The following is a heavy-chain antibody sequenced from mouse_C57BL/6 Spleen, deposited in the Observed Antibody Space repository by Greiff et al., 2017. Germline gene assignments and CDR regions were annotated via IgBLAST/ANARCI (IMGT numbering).Heavy chain of an antibody. D-gene: IGHD1-1*01. J-gene: IGHJ1*03. CDR1: GFTFTDYY. CDR2: IRNKANGYTT. V-gene: IGHV7-3*01. Sequence: VQLKESGGGLVQPGGSLSLSCAASGFTFTDYYMSWVRQPPGKALEWLGFIRNKANGYTTEYSASVKGRFTISRDNSQSILYLQMNALRAEDSATYYCARPITTVVSYWYFDVWGTGTTVTVSS. CDR3: ARPITTVVSYWYFDV.